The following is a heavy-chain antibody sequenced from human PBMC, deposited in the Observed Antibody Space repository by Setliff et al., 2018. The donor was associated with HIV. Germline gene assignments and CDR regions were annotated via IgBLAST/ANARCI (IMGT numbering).Heavy chain of an antibody. V-gene: IGHV2-5*08. Sequence: TLSLTCPVSGGSIGTYYWSWIRQPPGKTLEWLALIYWDDYKHYSPSLNSRLTITKDTSKNQVVLTMTNIDPVDTATYYCAHRPFFCGGDCYLFDSWGQGALVTVSS. CDR3: AHRPFFCGGDCYLFDS. CDR1: GGSIGTYYW. CDR2: IYWDDYK. D-gene: IGHD2-21*02. J-gene: IGHJ5*01.